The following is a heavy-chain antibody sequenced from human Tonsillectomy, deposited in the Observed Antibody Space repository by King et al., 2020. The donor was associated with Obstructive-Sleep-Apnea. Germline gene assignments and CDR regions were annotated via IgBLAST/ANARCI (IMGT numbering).Heavy chain of an antibody. V-gene: IGHV3-48*04. D-gene: IGHD4-17*01. CDR1: GFTFSSYS. J-gene: IGHJ3*02. CDR3: ARVGDYGDYRVLAFDI. CDR2: ISSSSSTI. Sequence: VQLVESGGGLVQPGGSLRLSCAASGFTFSSYSMNWVRQAPGKGLEWVSYISSSSSTIYYADSVKGRFTISRDNAKNSLYLQMNSLRAEDTAVYYCARVGDYGDYRVLAFDIWGQGTMVTVSS.